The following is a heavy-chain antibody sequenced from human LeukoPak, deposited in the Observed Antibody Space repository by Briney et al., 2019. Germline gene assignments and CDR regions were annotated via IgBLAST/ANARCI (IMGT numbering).Heavy chain of an antibody. D-gene: IGHD3-10*01. V-gene: IGHV3-74*01. CDR2: INGDGGAI. CDR3: VRDLPRTSGP. Sequence: PGGSLRLSCVASGFTFRTAWMHWARQSPGKGLVWVSHINGDGGAINYADDVKGRFTISRDNAKNTLYLQMNSLRVEDTAVYYCVRDLPRTSGPWGQGTLVTVSS. CDR1: GFTFRTAW. J-gene: IGHJ5*02.